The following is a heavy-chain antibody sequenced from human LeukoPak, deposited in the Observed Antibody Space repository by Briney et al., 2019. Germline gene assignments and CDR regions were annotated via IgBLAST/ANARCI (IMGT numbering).Heavy chain of an antibody. CDR2: IYTSGST. D-gene: IGHD5-18*01. CDR1: GGSISSYY. Sequence: SETLSLTCTVSGGSISSYYWSWIRQPPGKGLEWIGYIYTSGSTNYNPSLKSRVTISVDTSKNQFSLKLSSVTAADTAVYYCARSPQYARAKNTAMVYYCYYYMDVWGKGTTVTVSS. J-gene: IGHJ6*03. V-gene: IGHV4-4*09. CDR3: ARSPQYARAKNTAMVYYCYYYMDV.